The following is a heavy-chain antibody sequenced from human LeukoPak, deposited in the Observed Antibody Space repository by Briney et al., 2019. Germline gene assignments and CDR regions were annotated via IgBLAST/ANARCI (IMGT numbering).Heavy chain of an antibody. CDR2: ISSSGSTI. D-gene: IGHD1-26*01. J-gene: IGHJ4*02. V-gene: IGHV3-11*04. CDR1: GFTFSDYY. CDR3: ARDSELGAFDY. Sequence: GGSLRLSCAASGFTFSDYYMSWIRQAPRKGLEWVSYISSSGSTIYYADSVKGRFTISRDNAKNSLYLQMNSLRAEDTAVYYCARDSELGAFDYWGQGTLVTVSS.